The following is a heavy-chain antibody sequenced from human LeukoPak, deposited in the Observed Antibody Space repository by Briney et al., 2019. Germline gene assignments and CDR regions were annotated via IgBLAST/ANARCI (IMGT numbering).Heavy chain of an antibody. CDR2: ITSGSGTI. Sequence: PGASLRLSCAASGFTFSSYSMNWVRQAPGKGLEWVSYITSGSGTIYYADSVKGRFTISRDNAKNSLYLQMNSLRAEDTAVYYCASRTNQRAIDYWGQGTLVTVSS. J-gene: IGHJ4*02. CDR1: GFTFSSYS. V-gene: IGHV3-48*01. CDR3: ASRTNQRAIDY. D-gene: IGHD2-8*01.